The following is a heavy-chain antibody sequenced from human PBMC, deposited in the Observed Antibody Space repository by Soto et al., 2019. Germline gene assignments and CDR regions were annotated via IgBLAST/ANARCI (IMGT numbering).Heavy chain of an antibody. CDR1: GFTFSNYA. CDR2: MSYDGSDK. J-gene: IGHJ6*02. D-gene: IGHD5-18*01. Sequence: QVHLVESGGGVVQPGRSLRLSCAASGFTFSNYAMHWVRQAPGKGLEWVAVMSYDGSDKYNANSVKGRFTISRDNSKNTLYLQLNSLSAEDTAVYYCARDTGPNGYNYYYFGMDVWGQGTTFTVSS. CDR3: ARDTGPNGYNYYYFGMDV. V-gene: IGHV3-30-3*01.